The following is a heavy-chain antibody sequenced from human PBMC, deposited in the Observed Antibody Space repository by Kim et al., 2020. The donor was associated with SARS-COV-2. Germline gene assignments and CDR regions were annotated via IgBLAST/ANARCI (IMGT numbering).Heavy chain of an antibody. D-gene: IGHD1-20*01. Sequence: SETLSLTCTVSGGSISSSSYYWGWIRQPPGKGLEWIGSIYYSGSTYYNPSLKSRVTISVDTSKNQFSLKLSSVTAADTAVYYCARHQSLTGTTGTARPENWFDPWGQGTLVTVSS. CDR2: IYYSGST. CDR3: ARHQSLTGTTGTARPENWFDP. CDR1: GGSISSSSYY. J-gene: IGHJ5*02. V-gene: IGHV4-39*01.